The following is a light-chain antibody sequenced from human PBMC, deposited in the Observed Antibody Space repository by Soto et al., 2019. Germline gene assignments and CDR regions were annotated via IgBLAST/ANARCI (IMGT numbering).Light chain of an antibody. CDR1: SSDVGNYEL. CDR2: EVT. V-gene: IGLV2-14*02. Sequence: QSALTQPASVSGSPGQSITISCIGTSSDVGNYELVSWYQQLPGKAPKLIIYEVTKRPSGVPNRFSGSKSGNTASLTISGLQAEDEADYYCSSYTSSSTRVFGTGTKLTVL. J-gene: IGLJ1*01. CDR3: SSYTSSSTRV.